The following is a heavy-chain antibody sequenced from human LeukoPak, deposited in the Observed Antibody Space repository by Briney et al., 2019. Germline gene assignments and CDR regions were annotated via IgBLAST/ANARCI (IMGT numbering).Heavy chain of an antibody. D-gene: IGHD6-19*01. J-gene: IGHJ4*02. V-gene: IGHV1-69*05. CDR2: IIPIFGTA. Sequence: ASVKVSCKASGGTFSSYAMSWVRQAPGQGLEWMGRIIPIFGTANYAQKFQGRVTITTDESTSTAYMELSSLRSEDTAVYYCASTRGLVRDGFDYWGQGTLVTVSS. CDR1: GGTFSSYA. CDR3: ASTRGLVRDGFDY.